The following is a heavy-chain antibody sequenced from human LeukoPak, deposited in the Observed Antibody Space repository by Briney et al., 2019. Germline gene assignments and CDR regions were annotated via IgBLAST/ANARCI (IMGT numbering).Heavy chain of an antibody. CDR2: ISAYNGNT. V-gene: IGHV1-18*01. J-gene: IGHJ5*02. CDR1: GYTFTSYG. D-gene: IGHD5-12*01. Sequence: ASVKVSCKASGYTFTSYGISWVRQAPGQGLEWMGWISAYNGNTNYAQKLQGRVTMTTDTSTSTAYMELRSLRSDDTAVYYCARDHDSGYDIPPSFDPWGQGTLVTVSS. CDR3: ARDHDSGYDIPPSFDP.